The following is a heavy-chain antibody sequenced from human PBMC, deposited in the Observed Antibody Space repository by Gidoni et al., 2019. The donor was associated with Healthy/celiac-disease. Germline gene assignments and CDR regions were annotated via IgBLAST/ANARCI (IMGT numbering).Heavy chain of an antibody. CDR1: GGPFSSYT. J-gene: IGHJ4*02. Sequence: QVQLVQSGAEVQKPGSSVKVSCKASGGPFSSYTISWVGQAPGQGLEGMGRIIPILGIANYAQKFQGRVTITADKSTSTAYMELSSLRSEDTAVYYCASHKNILTGYFDYWGQGTLVTVSS. CDR3: ASHKNILTGYFDY. CDR2: IIPILGIA. D-gene: IGHD3-9*01. V-gene: IGHV1-69*02.